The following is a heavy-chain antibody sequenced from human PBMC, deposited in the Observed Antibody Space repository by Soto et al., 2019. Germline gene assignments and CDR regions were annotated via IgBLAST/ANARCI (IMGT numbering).Heavy chain of an antibody. Sequence: QVQLVQSGAEVKRPGSSVKVSCRTSGGTFNTYSISWVRQAPGQGLEWMGRITPIIDIPTYAQNFQGRVSISADKSTSTAYMQLTNLRFEDTAMYFCARANPQYVLFDSWGQGTLVTVSS. J-gene: IGHJ4*02. CDR1: GGTFNTYS. CDR3: ARANPQYVLFDS. D-gene: IGHD2-8*01. V-gene: IGHV1-69*02. CDR2: ITPIIDIP.